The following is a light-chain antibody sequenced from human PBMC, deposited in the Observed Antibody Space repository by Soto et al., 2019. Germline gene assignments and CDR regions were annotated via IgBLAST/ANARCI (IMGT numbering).Light chain of an antibody. Sequence: DIQMTQSPSSLSASVGDRVTITCRASQSISSFLNWYQQKPGKAPDLLIYAASSLQSGFPSRFSGSGSGTDFTLTINSLQPEDFATYYCQQSYSIPLAFGQGTKVDIK. CDR1: QSISSF. CDR2: AAS. J-gene: IGKJ1*01. CDR3: QQSYSIPLA. V-gene: IGKV1-39*01.